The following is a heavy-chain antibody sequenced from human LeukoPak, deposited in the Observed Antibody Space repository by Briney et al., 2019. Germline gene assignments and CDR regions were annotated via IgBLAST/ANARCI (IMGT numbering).Heavy chain of an antibody. V-gene: IGHV1-69*13. Sequence: GASVKLSCKASGRTFSSSAISWVRQAPRQVLEWMGGIIPIFGTANYAQKFQGRVTITADESTSTAYMELSSLRSEDTAVYYCARDVYCSSSTCSYSVDSWGQGTLVTVSS. D-gene: IGHD2-2*01. CDR3: ARDVYCSSSTCSYSVDS. CDR1: GRTFSSSA. J-gene: IGHJ4*02. CDR2: IIPIFGTA.